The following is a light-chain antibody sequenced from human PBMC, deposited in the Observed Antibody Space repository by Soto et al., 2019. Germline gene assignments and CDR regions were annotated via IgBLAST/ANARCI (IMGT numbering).Light chain of an antibody. V-gene: IGKV3-15*01. CDR3: QQYNNWPCT. CDR2: VAS. J-gene: IGKJ1*01. CDR1: QSVSSN. Sequence: EIVMTQSPATLSVSPGERATLSCRASQSVSSNLAWYQQKPGQAPRLLIYVASTRATGIPARFSGSGSGTEFTLTISSLQYEDFAVYYCQQYNNWPCTFGKGTKVEIK.